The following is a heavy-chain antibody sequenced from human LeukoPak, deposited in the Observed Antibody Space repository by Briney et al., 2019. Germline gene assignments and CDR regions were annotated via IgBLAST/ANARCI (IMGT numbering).Heavy chain of an antibody. D-gene: IGHD4-23*01. CDR3: PKGSAGTVVGWFDP. J-gene: IGHJ5*02. CDR2: ISYDGTNK. V-gene: IGHV3-30*02. CDR1: GFTFSSYG. Sequence: GGSLRLSCAASGFTFSSYGMRWVRQAPGKGLEWVTFISYDGTNKYYADSVKGRFTISRANSKNTVYLQMNSLRPEHTAVYYCPKGSAGTVVGWFDPWGQGTLVIVSS.